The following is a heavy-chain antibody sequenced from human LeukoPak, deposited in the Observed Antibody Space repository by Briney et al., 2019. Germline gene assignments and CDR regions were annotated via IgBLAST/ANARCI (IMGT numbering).Heavy chain of an antibody. CDR1: GYSFTTSD. CDR3: ARGRPGPAGAGTYDF. D-gene: IGHD6-13*01. J-gene: IGHJ4*02. CDR2: MNPNSGKT. V-gene: IGHV1-8*01. Sequence: ASVKVSCTASGYSFTTSDINWVRQATGQGLEWMGWMNPNSGKTGSAQKFQGRLTMTKNTSTSTAYMEVTGLKFEDTAIYYCARGRPGPAGAGTYDFWGQGTLITVSS.